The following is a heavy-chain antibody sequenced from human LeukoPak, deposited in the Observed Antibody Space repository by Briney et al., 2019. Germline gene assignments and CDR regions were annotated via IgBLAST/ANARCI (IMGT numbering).Heavy chain of an antibody. CDR1: GFTFSTYW. CDR3: AGRSFDV. V-gene: IGHV3-7*03. CDR2: IKGDGSER. J-gene: IGHJ2*01. Sequence: PGGSLRLSCSVSGFTFSTYWMHWVRQAPGKGLEWVANIKGDGSERYHADSVKGRFTISRDNAENTLYLQMSSLRGDDTAVYYCAGRSFDVWGCGTLVSVSS.